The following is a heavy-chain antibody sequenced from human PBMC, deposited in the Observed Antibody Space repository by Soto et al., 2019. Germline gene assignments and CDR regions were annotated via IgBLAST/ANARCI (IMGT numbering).Heavy chain of an antibody. V-gene: IGHV1-69*02. Sequence: SVKVSCKASGGTFSSYTISWVRQAPGQGLEWMGRIIPILGIANYAQKFQGRVTMTTDTSTSTAYMELRSLRSDDTAVYYCARRLWDIVVVPAAMDHLGYFDYWGQGTLVTVSS. CDR3: ARRLWDIVVVPAAMDHLGYFDY. J-gene: IGHJ4*02. CDR1: GGTFSSYT. D-gene: IGHD2-2*01. CDR2: IIPILGIA.